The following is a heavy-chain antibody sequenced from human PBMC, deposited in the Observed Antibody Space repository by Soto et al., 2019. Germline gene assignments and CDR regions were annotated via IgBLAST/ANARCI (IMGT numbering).Heavy chain of an antibody. CDR1: GFSLSTSGMC. CDR3: ARIQPTENWFDP. V-gene: IGHV2-70*01. J-gene: IGHJ5*02. Sequence: GPTLVNPTQTLTLTCTFSGFSLSTSGMCVSWLRQPPGKALEWLALIDWDDDKYYSTSLKTRLTISKDTSKNQVVPTMTNMDPVDTATYYCARIQPTENWFDPWGQGTLVTVSS. CDR2: IDWDDDK. D-gene: IGHD4-17*01.